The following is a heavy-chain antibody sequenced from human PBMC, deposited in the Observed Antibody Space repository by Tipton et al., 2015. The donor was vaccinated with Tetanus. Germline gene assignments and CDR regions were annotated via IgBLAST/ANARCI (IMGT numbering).Heavy chain of an antibody. CDR2: ILYTGST. D-gene: IGHD6-6*01. Sequence: TLSLTCTVSGGSISTGGFYWSWIRQHPGKGLEWIGYILYTGSTYNTPSLQSRVTISVDTSKNQFSLKLTSVTAADTAVYYCARRSVSARFDDWGQGTLVTVSS. CDR3: ARRSVSARFDD. J-gene: IGHJ4*02. V-gene: IGHV4-31*03. CDR1: GGSISTGGFY.